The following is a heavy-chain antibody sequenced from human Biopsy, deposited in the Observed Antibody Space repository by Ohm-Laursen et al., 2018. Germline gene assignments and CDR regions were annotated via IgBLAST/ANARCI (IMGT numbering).Heavy chain of an antibody. V-gene: IGHV4-4*07. CDR3: AGIVLGPTNDAFDI. CDR1: GDSIRSYY. Sequence: TLSLTCTVSGDSIRSYYWSWIRQAAGKGLEWIGRIYPGGGTIYNPPLKSRVTMSVDTSKNHFSLNLNSVTAADTAVYYCAGIVLGPTNDAFDIWGQGTMVTVSS. D-gene: IGHD1-26*01. J-gene: IGHJ3*02. CDR2: IYPGGGT.